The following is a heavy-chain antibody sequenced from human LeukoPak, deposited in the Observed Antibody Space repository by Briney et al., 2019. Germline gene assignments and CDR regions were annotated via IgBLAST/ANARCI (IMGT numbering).Heavy chain of an antibody. Sequence: GGSLRLSCAASGFTFSRYSMNWVRQAPGKGLEWVSSISSSSSYIYYADSVKGRFTISRDNAKDSLYLQMNSLRAEDTAVYYCARDLLKILAYCGGDCYSLGDAFDIWGQGTMVTVSS. J-gene: IGHJ3*02. D-gene: IGHD2-21*02. CDR2: ISSSSSYI. CDR1: GFTFSRYS. CDR3: ARDLLKILAYCGGDCYSLGDAFDI. V-gene: IGHV3-21*01.